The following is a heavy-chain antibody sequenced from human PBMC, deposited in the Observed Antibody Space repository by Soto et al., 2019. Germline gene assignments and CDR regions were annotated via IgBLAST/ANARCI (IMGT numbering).Heavy chain of an antibody. J-gene: IGHJ6*02. CDR1: GDSVSSNSGA. V-gene: IGHV6-1*01. CDR3: AGVTQFRGMDV. CDR2: TYYRSKWSF. Sequence: SQCRSVTCAISGDSVSSNSGAWNWMRQSPSRGLEWLGRTYYRSKWSFDYALSVKSRVTIDPDTSKNQFSLHLDSLTPEDTAVYLWAGVTQFRGMDVLGQATTLTLSS.